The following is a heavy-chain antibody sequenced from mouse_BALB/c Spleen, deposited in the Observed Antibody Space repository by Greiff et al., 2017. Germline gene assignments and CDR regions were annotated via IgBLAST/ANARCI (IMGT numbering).Heavy chain of an antibody. D-gene: IGHD2-14*01. CDR3: ARVKVRPYYFDY. CDR2: ISYDGSN. V-gene: IGHV3-6*02. J-gene: IGHJ2*01. Sequence: DVQLQESGPGLVKPSQSLSLTCSVTGYSITSGYYWYWIRQFPGNKLEWMGYISYDGSNNYNPSLKNRISITRDTSKNQFFLKLKSVTTEDTATYYCARVKVRPYYFDYWGQGTTLTVSS. CDR1: GYSITSGYY.